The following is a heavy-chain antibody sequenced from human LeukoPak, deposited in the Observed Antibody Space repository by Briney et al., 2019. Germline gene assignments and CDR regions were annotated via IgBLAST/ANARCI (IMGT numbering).Heavy chain of an antibody. CDR1: GFTFSNYA. V-gene: IGHV4-39*07. J-gene: IGHJ6*03. CDR3: ARVTTHYYYYYMDV. Sequence: GSLRLSCAGSGFTFSNYAMSWIRQPPGKGLEWIGSIYYSGSTYYNPSLKSRVTISVDTSKNQFSLQLSSVTAADTAVYYCARVTTHYYYYYMDVWGKGTTVTISS. CDR2: IYYSGST. D-gene: IGHD4-11*01.